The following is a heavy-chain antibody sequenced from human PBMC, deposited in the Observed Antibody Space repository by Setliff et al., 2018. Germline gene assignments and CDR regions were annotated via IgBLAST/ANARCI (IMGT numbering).Heavy chain of an antibody. Sequence: SETLSLTCGVSGYSISTGYYWAWIRQPPGKGLEWIGSIYRTGTTHYNPSLKNRVTVSVDTSKNQFSLEVTSVTAADTAVYYCARYQAATMLNYWGQGTLVTVSS. D-gene: IGHD5-12*01. V-gene: IGHV4-38-2*01. CDR1: GYSISTGYY. CDR2: IYRTGTT. J-gene: IGHJ4*02. CDR3: ARYQAATMLNY.